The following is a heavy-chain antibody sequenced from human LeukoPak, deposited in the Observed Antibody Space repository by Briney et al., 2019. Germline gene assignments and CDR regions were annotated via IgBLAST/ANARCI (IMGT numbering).Heavy chain of an antibody. J-gene: IGHJ4*02. V-gene: IGHV3-21*01. Sequence: PGGSLRLSCAASGLTFSSYSMNWVRQAPGKGLEWVSSISSSSSYIYYADSVKGRFTISRDNAKNSLYLQMNSLRAEDTAVYYCARDSFEIFDYWGQGTLVTVSS. CDR1: GLTFSSYS. CDR3: ARDSFEIFDY. CDR2: ISSSSSYI. D-gene: IGHD3-3*02.